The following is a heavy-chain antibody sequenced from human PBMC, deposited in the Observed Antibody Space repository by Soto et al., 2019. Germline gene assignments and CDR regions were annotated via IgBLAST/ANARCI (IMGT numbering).Heavy chain of an antibody. J-gene: IGHJ6*02. CDR3: ARGSWGGDGIDV. D-gene: IGHD3-16*01. Sequence: GGSLRLSCAASGFIFSTYTINWVRQAPGKGLEWVASISSSSRDIFYADSVKARFTISRDNANSSVDLQMNSLRVGDTAIYYCARGSWGGDGIDVWGQGXTVTVYS. CDR2: ISSSSRDI. CDR1: GFIFSTYT. V-gene: IGHV3-21*01.